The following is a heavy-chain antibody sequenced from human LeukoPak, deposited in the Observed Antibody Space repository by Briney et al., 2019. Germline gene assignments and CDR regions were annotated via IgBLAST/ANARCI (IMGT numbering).Heavy chain of an antibody. CDR2: IYTSGTT. CDR3: TRGSTLADDY. J-gene: IGHJ4*02. CDR1: GGPISSYF. Sequence: SETLSLTCTVSGGPISSYFWNWIRQPAGKGLEWIGRIYTSGTTNYNTTLKSRLTMSIDTSKNQFSLRLSSVTAADTAVYYCTRGSTLADDYWGQGILVTVSP. V-gene: IGHV4-4*07. D-gene: IGHD5/OR15-5a*01.